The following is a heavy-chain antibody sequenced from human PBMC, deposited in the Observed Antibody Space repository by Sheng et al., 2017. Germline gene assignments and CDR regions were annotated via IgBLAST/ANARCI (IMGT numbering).Heavy chain of an antibody. CDR1: GFTFSSYA. CDR3: ARDQGDIVVVVAADYYYGMDV. Sequence: QVQLVESGGGVVQPGRSLRLSCAASGFTFSSYAMHWVRQAPGKGLEWVAVISYDGSNKYYADSVKGRFTISRDNSKNTLYLQMNSLRAEDTAVYYCARDQGDIVVVVAADYYYGMDVWDQGP. J-gene: IGHJ6*02. CDR2: ISYDGSNK. D-gene: IGHD2-15*01. V-gene: IGHV3-30*01.